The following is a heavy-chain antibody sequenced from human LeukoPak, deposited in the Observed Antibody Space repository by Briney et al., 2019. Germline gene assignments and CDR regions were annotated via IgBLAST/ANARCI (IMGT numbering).Heavy chain of an antibody. D-gene: IGHD3-16*01. J-gene: IGHJ4*02. V-gene: IGHV3-7*01. CDR3: AKHWSRGRDY. CDR1: GGSGFTFSTYR. Sequence: PGGSLRLSCAASGGSGFTFSTYRMSWVRQAPGKGLEWVADIKQDGSEKYYVDSVKGRFTISRDNAQNSLYLQMNSLRAEDTAVYYCAKHWSRGRDYWGQGTLVTVFS. CDR2: IKQDGSEK.